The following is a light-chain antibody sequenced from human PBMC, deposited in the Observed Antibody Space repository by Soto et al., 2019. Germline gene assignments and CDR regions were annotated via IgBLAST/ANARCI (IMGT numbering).Light chain of an antibody. Sequence: EIVLTQSPGTLSLSPGERATLSCRASQSVDSRHLAWYQQRPGQSPRLLIYGASSRATGIPDRFSGSGSGTDFTLTISRLEPEDFAVYYCKKYDSSLYTFGQGTKLEVK. CDR1: QSVDSRH. V-gene: IGKV3-20*01. CDR3: KKYDSSLYT. CDR2: GAS. J-gene: IGKJ2*01.